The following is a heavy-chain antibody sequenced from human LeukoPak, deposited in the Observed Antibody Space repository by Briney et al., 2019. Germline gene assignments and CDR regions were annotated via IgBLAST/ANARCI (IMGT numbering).Heavy chain of an antibody. D-gene: IGHD3-9*01. CDR1: GFIFSSYA. J-gene: IGHJ4*02. CDR3: AKDLHYDILTGLDY. Sequence: GGSLRPSCAASGFIFSSYAMSWVRQAPGKGLEWVSVISGSGGSTYYADSVKGRFIISRDNSKNTLYLQMNSLRAEDTAVYYCAKDLHYDILTGLDYWGQGTLVTVSS. CDR2: ISGSGGST. V-gene: IGHV3-23*01.